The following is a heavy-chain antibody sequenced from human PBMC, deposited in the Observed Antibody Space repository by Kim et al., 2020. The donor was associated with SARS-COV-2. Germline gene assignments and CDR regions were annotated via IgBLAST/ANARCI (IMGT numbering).Heavy chain of an antibody. J-gene: IGHJ3*02. V-gene: IGHV1-2*02. Sequence: ASVKVSCKASGYTFTGYYMHWVRQAPGQGLEWMGWINPNSGGTNYAQKFQGRVTMTRDTSISTAYMELSRLRSDDTAVYYCARCWYDSSGYAFDIWGQGTMVTVSS. CDR1: GYTFTGYY. D-gene: IGHD3-22*01. CDR2: INPNSGGT. CDR3: ARCWYDSSGYAFDI.